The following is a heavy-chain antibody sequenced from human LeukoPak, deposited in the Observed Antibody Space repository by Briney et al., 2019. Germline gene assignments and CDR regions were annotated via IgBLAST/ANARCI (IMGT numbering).Heavy chain of an antibody. J-gene: IGHJ4*02. CDR3: LYGGYGVFDY. CDR2: ISGSGGST. Sequence: PGGSLRLSCAASGFTFSSYAMSWVRQAPGKGLEWVSAISGSGGSTYYADSVKGRFTISRDNSKNTLYLQMNSLRAEDTAVYYCLYGGYGVFDYWGQGTLVTVSS. V-gene: IGHV3-23*01. CDR1: GFTFSSYA. D-gene: IGHD4-23*01.